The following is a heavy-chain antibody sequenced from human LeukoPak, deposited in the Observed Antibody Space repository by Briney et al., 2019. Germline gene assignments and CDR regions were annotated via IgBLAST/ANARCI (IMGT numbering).Heavy chain of an antibody. D-gene: IGHD2-2*01. J-gene: IGHJ4*02. Sequence: PGGSLRLSCAASGFTFSSYGMHWVRQAPGKGLEWVAVISHDGSNKYYADSVKGRFTISRDNSKNTLYLQMNSLRAEDTAVYYCAKVISVYCSSTTCYFDFWGQGTLVTVSS. CDR3: AKVISVYCSSTTCYFDF. V-gene: IGHV3-30*18. CDR1: GFTFSSYG. CDR2: ISHDGSNK.